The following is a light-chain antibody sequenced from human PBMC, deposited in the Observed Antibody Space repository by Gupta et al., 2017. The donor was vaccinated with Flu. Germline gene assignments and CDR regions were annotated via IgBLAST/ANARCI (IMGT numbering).Light chain of an antibody. J-gene: IGKJ1*01. CDR3: MQALQTPRT. CDR2: LGS. CDR1: QSLLHSNGYNY. Sequence: ISCRSSQSLLHSNGYNYLDWYLQKPGQSPQLLIYLGSNRASGVPDRFSCSGSGTDFTLKISRVEAEDVGVYYCMQALQTPRTFGQGTKVEIK. V-gene: IGKV2-28*01.